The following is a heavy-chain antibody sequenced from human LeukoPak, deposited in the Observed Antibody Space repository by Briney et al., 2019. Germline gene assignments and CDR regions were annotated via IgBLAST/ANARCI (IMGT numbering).Heavy chain of an antibody. CDR2: INHSGYT. V-gene: IGHV4-34*10. D-gene: IGHD3-16*01. CDR3: TRLIRGHDY. Sequence: SVTLSLTCAVSGVSFNDYYWSWVRQTPGKGMEWIGEINHSGYTNDSPSLKSRVTLSIDTSRKQFSLNLRSVTVADTGIYYCTRLIRGHDYWGQGTRVTV. J-gene: IGHJ4*02. CDR1: GVSFNDYY.